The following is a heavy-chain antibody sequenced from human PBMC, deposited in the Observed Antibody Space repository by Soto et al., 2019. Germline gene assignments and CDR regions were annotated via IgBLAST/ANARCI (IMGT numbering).Heavy chain of an antibody. D-gene: IGHD3-3*01. J-gene: IGHJ6*02. CDR3: ARDSRFLEWLSLSYYYYGMDV. CDR1: GFTFSSYW. Sequence: GGSLRLYCAASGFTFSSYWMHWVRQAPGKGLVWVSRINSDGSSTSYADSVKGRFTISRDNAKNTLYLQMNSLRAEDTAVYYCARDSRFLEWLSLSYYYYGMDVWGQGTTVTVSS. V-gene: IGHV3-74*01. CDR2: INSDGSST.